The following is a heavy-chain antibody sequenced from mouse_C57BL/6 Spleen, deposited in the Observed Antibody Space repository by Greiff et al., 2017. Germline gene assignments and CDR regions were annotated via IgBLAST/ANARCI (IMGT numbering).Heavy chain of an antibody. Sequence: QQPGTELGVSGASVQLSCKASGYTFTSYWMHWVKQRPGQGLEWIGNINPSNGGTNYNEKFQSKATLTVDKSSSTAYMQLSSLTSEDSAVYYSADGSSYEWYFAVWGTGTTVTVSS. D-gene: IGHD1-1*01. CDR2: INPSNGGT. CDR3: ADGSSYEWYFAV. V-gene: IGHV1-53*01. CDR1: GYTFTSYW. J-gene: IGHJ1*03.